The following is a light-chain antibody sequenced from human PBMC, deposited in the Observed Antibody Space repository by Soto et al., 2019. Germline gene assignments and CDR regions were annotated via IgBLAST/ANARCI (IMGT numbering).Light chain of an antibody. J-gene: IGLJ1*01. CDR3: GTWDSSPSVHV. Sequence: QSVLTQPPSVSAAPGQKVTISCSGSSSNIGNNYVSWYQQVPGTAPKLLIYDNNKRPSGNPDRFSGSKSGTSATLGISGLQTGDEADYYCGTWDSSPSVHVFGTGTKSPS. CDR2: DNN. V-gene: IGLV1-51*01. CDR1: SSNIGNNY.